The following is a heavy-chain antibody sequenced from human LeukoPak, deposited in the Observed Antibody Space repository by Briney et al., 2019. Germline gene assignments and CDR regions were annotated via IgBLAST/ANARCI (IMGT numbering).Heavy chain of an antibody. D-gene: IGHD6-13*01. Sequence: SETLSLTCAVSGYSISSGYYWGWIRQPPGKGLEWIGSIYHSGSTYYNPSLKSRVTISVDTSKNQFSLKLSSVTAADTAVYYCARRLAGTEDYWGQGTLVTVSS. CDR2: IYHSGST. CDR3: ARRLAGTEDY. V-gene: IGHV4-38-2*01. CDR1: GYSISSGYY. J-gene: IGHJ4*02.